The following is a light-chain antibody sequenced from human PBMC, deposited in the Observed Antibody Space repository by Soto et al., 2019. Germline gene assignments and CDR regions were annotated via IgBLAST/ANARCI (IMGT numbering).Light chain of an antibody. CDR3: QQLNSFPLT. V-gene: IGKV1-12*01. J-gene: IGKJ5*01. Sequence: DIQMTQSPSSVSASLGDRVTITCRASQGIYSWIAWYQQKPGRAPKLLIYAASSLQSGVPVRFSGSGSGTDFVLSISSLQPEDVATYYCQQLNSFPLTFGQGTRLEI. CDR1: QGIYSW. CDR2: AAS.